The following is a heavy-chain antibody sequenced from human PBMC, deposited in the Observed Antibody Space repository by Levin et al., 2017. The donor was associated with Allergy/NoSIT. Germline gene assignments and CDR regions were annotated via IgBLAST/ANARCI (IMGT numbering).Heavy chain of an antibody. D-gene: IGHD3-16*01. CDR2: TYYRSKWYN. V-gene: IGHV6-1*01. CDR3: AKGGDGAGLYYYYGMDV. J-gene: IGHJ6*02. CDR1: GDSVSSNSAA. Sequence: PSETLSLTCAISGDSVSSNSAAWNWIRQSPSRGLEWLGRTYYRSKWYNDYAVSVKSRITINPDTSKNQFSLQLNSVTPEDTAVYYCAKGGDGAGLYYYYGMDVWGQGTTVTVSS.